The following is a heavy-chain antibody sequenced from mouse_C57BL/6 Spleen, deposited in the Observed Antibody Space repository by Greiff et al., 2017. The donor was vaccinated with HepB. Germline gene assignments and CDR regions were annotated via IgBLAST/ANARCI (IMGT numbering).Heavy chain of an antibody. CDR1: GYTFTDYE. CDR3: TREGVRWRYFGY. Sequence: VQLQQSGAELVRPGASVTLSCKASGYTFTDYEMHWVKQTPVHGLEWIGAIDPETGGTAYNQKFKGKAILTADKSSSTAYMELRSLTSEDSAVYYCTREGVRWRYFGYWGQGTTLTVSS. J-gene: IGHJ2*01. CDR2: IDPETGGT. V-gene: IGHV1-15*01. D-gene: IGHD2-3*01.